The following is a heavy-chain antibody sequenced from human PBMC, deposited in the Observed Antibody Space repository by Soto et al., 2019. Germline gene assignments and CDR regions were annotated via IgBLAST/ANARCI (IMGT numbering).Heavy chain of an antibody. CDR2: MNPNSGNT. CDR3: ARGIASYDFWIRYFYAL. V-gene: IGHV1-8*01. Sequence: ASVKVSCKASGYTFTSYDINWGRQATGQGLEWMGWMNPNSGNTGYAQKFQGRVTMTRNTSISTAYMELSSLRSEDTAVYYCARGIASYDFWIRYFYALWGQGILVTVSS. D-gene: IGHD3-3*01. J-gene: IGHJ4*02. CDR1: GYTFTSYD.